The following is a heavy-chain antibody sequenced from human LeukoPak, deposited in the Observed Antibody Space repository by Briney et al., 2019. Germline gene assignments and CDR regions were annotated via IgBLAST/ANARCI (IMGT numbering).Heavy chain of an antibody. CDR3: ARGLLWTRFDY. Sequence: SETLSLTCAVYGGSFSGYYWSWIRQPPGKGLEWIEEINHSGSTNYNPSLKSRLTISVDTSKNQFSLKLSSVTAADTAVYYCARGLLWTRFDYWGQGTLVTVSS. CDR1: GGSFSGYY. CDR2: INHSGST. J-gene: IGHJ4*02. D-gene: IGHD2-2*01. V-gene: IGHV4-34*01.